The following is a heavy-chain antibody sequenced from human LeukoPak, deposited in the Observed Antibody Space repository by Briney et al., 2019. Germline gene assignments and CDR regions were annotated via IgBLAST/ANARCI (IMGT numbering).Heavy chain of an antibody. V-gene: IGHV1-2*02. D-gene: IGHD3-10*01. Sequence: ASVTVSSKASGYTFTGYSMHWVRQAPGQGLAWMGWINPNSGGTNYAQKFQGRVTMTRDTSISTAYMELSRLRSDDTAVYYCARSGGDIWFGELSSYYYYMDVWGKGTTVTVSS. CDR2: INPNSGGT. CDR3: ARSGGDIWFGELSSYYYYMDV. CDR1: GYTFTGYS. J-gene: IGHJ6*03.